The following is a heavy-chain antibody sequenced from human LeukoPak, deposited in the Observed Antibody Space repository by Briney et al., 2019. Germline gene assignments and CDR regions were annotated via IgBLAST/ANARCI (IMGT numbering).Heavy chain of an antibody. CDR1: GGSFSGYY. V-gene: IGHV4-59*10. Sequence: SETLSLTCAVYGGSFSGYYWSWIRQPAGKGLEWIGRIYTSGSTNYNPSLKSRVTISVDTSKNQFSLKLSSVTAADTAVYYCARSALTLTVYYMDVWGKGTTVTISS. J-gene: IGHJ6*03. D-gene: IGHD4-17*01. CDR3: ARSALTLTVYYMDV. CDR2: IYTSGST.